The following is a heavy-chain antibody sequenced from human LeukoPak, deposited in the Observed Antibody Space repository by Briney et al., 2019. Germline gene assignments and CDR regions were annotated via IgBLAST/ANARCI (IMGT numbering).Heavy chain of an antibody. V-gene: IGHV4-59*01. J-gene: IGHJ4*02. CDR1: GGSISSYY. Sequence: SETLSLTCTVSGGSISSYYWSWIRQPPGKGLEWIGYIYYSGSTNYNPSLKSRVTISVDTSKNQFSLKLSSVTAADTAVYYCARVTCSGGSCYVDYWDQGTLVTVSS. CDR2: IYYSGST. CDR3: ARVTCSGGSCYVDY. D-gene: IGHD2-15*01.